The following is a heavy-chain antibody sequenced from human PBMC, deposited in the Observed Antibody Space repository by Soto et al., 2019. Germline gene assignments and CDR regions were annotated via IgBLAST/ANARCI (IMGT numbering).Heavy chain of an antibody. CDR3: ARGLFRIVVVPARGPVYFDY. D-gene: IGHD2-2*01. CDR2: INHSGST. J-gene: IGHJ4*02. V-gene: IGHV4-34*01. Sequence: KPSETLSLTCAVYGGSFSGYYWSWIRQPPGKGLEWIGEINHSGSTIYNPSLKSRVTISVDTSKNQFSLKLSSVTAADTAVYYCARGLFRIVVVPARGPVYFDYWGQGTLVTVSS. CDR1: GGSFSGYY.